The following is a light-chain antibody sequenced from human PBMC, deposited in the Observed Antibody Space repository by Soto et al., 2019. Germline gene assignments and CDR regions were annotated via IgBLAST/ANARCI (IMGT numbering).Light chain of an antibody. Sequence: AIRMTQSPSSFSASTGDRVTITCRASQGISSYLAWYQQKPGKAPKLLIYAASTLQSGVPSRFSGSGSGTDFTLTISCLQSEDFATYYCQQHYSYPWTLGQGTKVDIK. J-gene: IGKJ1*01. CDR3: QQHYSYPWT. CDR2: AAS. V-gene: IGKV1-8*01. CDR1: QGISSY.